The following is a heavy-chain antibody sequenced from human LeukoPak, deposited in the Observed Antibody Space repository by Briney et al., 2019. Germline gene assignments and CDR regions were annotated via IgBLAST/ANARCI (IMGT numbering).Heavy chain of an antibody. J-gene: IGHJ4*02. CDR2: IYYSVST. V-gene: IGHV4-59*01. Sequence: PSETLSLTCTVSGDSISRYHWSWIRQPPGKGLEWIGYIYYSVSTSYNPSLKSRVTISADTSKNQFSLRLSSVTAADTAVYYCARVQLSNNYFDYWGQGTLVTVSS. CDR3: ARVQLSNNYFDY. CDR1: GDSISRYH. D-gene: IGHD3-16*02.